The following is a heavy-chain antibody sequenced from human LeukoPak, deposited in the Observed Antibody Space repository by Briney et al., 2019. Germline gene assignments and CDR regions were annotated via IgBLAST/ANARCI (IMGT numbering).Heavy chain of an antibody. CDR1: GYTLTSYD. CDR3: ARGITIFGVVTHNWFDP. CDR2: MNPNSGNT. Sequence: ASVKVSCKASGYTLTSYDINWVRQATGQGLEWMGWMNPNSGNTGYAQKFQGRVTITRNTSISTAYMELSSLRSEDTAVYYCARGITIFGVVTHNWFDPWGQGTLVTVSS. V-gene: IGHV1-8*03. J-gene: IGHJ5*02. D-gene: IGHD3-3*01.